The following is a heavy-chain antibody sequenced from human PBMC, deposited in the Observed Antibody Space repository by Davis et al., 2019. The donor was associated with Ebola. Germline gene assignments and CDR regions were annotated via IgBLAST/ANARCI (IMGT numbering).Heavy chain of an antibody. CDR1: GFIFRSYS. V-gene: IGHV3-21*01. Sequence: GGSLRLSCAASGFIFRSYSMNWVRQAPGKGLEWVSSISSSSSYIYYADSVKGRFTISRDNSKNTLYLQMNSLRAEDTAVYYCARKTDVDYWGQGTLVTVSS. J-gene: IGHJ4*02. CDR3: ARKTDVDY. CDR2: ISSSSSYI.